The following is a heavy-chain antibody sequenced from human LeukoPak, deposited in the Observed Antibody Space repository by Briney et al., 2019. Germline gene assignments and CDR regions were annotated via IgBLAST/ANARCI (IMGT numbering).Heavy chain of an antibody. CDR1: GFTISSYW. CDR2: LSGGGDST. V-gene: IGHV3-23*01. D-gene: IGHD7-27*01. CDR3: AKAWGSAVY. J-gene: IGHJ4*02. Sequence: GGSLRLSCAASGFTISSYWMNWVRQAPGKGLQWVSALSGGGDSTYYADSVKGRFTISRDNSKNTLYLQMNSLRVEDTAIYYCAKAWGSAVYWGQGTLVTVSS.